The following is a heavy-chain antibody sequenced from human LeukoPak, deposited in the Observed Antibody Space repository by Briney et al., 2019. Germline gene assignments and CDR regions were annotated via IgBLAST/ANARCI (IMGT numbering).Heavy chain of an antibody. D-gene: IGHD3-22*01. Sequence: PSETLSLTCAVSGGSISSGGYSWSWIRQPPGKGLEWIGYIYHSGSTYYNPSLKSRVTISVDTSKNQFSLKLSSVTAADTAVYYCARDFGAFIDSSGYGYWGQGTLVTVSS. CDR1: GGSISSGGYS. CDR2: IYHSGST. J-gene: IGHJ4*02. CDR3: ARDFGAFIDSSGYGY. V-gene: IGHV4-30-2*01.